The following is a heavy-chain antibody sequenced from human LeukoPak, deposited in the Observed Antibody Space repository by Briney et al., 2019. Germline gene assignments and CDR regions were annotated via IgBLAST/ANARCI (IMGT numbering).Heavy chain of an antibody. CDR2: ISSSSSTI. CDR1: GFTFSSYS. D-gene: IGHD2-2*01. CDR3: ARVVPAFWGMDV. Sequence: PGGSLRLSCAASGFTFSSYSVNWVRQAPGKGLEWVSYISSSSSTIYYADSVKGRFTISRDNAKNSLYLQMNSLRDEDTAVYYCARVVPAFWGMDVWGQGTTVTVSS. V-gene: IGHV3-48*02. J-gene: IGHJ6*02.